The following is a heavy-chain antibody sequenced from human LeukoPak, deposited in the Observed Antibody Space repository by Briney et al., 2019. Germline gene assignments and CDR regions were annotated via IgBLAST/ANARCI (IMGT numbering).Heavy chain of an antibody. D-gene: IGHD4-23*01. Sequence: GGSLRLSCAASEFIFRNYGIHWVRQAPGKGLEWVAIKWLDRRNEFYAGSVKGRFTLSRDNSKNIVFLQMNSLRAEDTAVYYCATDGNPYYFNYWGQGALVTVSS. CDR1: EFIFRNYG. CDR3: ATDGNPYYFNY. J-gene: IGHJ4*02. V-gene: IGHV3-33*01. CDR2: KWLDRRNE.